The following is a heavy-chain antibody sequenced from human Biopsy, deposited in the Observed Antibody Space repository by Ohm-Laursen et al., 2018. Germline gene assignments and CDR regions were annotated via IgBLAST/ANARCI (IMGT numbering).Heavy chain of an antibody. V-gene: IGHV1-18*01. CDR1: GYTFTTYG. J-gene: IGHJ4*02. CDR3: ARDYYPYVDYLKDVPLCDS. D-gene: IGHD4-17*01. Sequence: ASVKVSCKASGYTFTTYGISWVRQAPGQGLEWMGWINTYSGNTNYGKKFHDRVTMTSDTSTSTAYLEHRSLRSDDTAVYYCARDYYPYVDYLKDVPLCDSWGQGTLVTVSS. CDR2: INTYSGNT.